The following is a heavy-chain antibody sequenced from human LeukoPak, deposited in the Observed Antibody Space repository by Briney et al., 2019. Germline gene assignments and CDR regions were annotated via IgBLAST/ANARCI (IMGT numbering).Heavy chain of an antibody. CDR1: GFTFSSYS. CDR3: ARGALYGDYL. D-gene: IGHD4-17*01. J-gene: IGHJ4*02. V-gene: IGHV3-23*01. Sequence: SGGSLRLSCLASGFTFSSYSMSWVRQAPGKGLEWVSAISPGDYTAYYADSVKGRFTVSRDNSKNTLYLQMNSLRAEDTAVYYCARGALYGDYLWGQGTLVTVSS. CDR2: ISPGDYTA.